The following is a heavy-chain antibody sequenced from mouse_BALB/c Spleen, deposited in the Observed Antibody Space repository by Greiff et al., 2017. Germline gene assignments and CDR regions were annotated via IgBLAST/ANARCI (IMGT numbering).Heavy chain of an antibody. Sequence: VQLKESGPGLVAPSQSLSITCTVSGFSLTSYGVHWVRQPPGKGLEWLGVIWAGGSTNYNSALMSRLSISKDNSKSQVFLKMNSLQTDDTAMYYCARDPHDGYYAWFAYWGQGTLVTVSA. J-gene: IGHJ3*01. CDR1: GFSLTSYG. CDR2: IWAGGST. V-gene: IGHV2-9*02. D-gene: IGHD2-3*01. CDR3: ARDPHDGYYAWFAY.